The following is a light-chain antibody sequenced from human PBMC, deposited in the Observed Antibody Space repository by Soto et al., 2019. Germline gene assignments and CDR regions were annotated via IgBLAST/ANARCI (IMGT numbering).Light chain of an antibody. CDR3: QQRYSYPIT. CDR2: AAS. Sequence: DVQMTQSPSSLSASVGDRVTITCWASQGVSGDLCWYQQKPGKAPKRLLYAASSLSSGVPSRFSGGGSGTEFTLTISVLQPEDSATYYCQQRYSYPITFGGGTKGEI. V-gene: IGKV1-17*01. CDR1: QGVSGD. J-gene: IGKJ4*01.